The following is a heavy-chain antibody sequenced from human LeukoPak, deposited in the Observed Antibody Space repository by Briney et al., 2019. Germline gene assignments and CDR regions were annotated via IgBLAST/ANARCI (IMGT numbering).Heavy chain of an antibody. CDR2: INHSGST. CDR3: ARGDYDFWSSYSDYAFDI. J-gene: IGHJ3*02. D-gene: IGHD3-3*01. Sequence: SETLSLTCAVYGGSFSGYYWSWIRQPPGKGLEWIGEINHSGSTNYNPSLKSRVTISVDTSKNQFSLKLSSVTAADTAVYYCARGDYDFWSSYSDYAFDIWGQGTMVTVSS. V-gene: IGHV4-34*01. CDR1: GGSFSGYY.